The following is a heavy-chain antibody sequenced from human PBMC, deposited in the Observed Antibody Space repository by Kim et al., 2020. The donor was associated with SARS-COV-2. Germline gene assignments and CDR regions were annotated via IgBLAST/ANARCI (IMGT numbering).Heavy chain of an antibody. Sequence: ASVKVSCKASGYTFPNYNIHWVRQAPGQGLEWMGMINPSSGGTTYSQKFRGRVTMTRDTSTSTVYMELSSLRSDDTAVYYCARSRGGHILVVTTTRNKDYCYFDLWGRGTLVSASS. CDR1: GYTFPNYN. V-gene: IGHV1-46*01. CDR2: INPSSGGT. J-gene: IGHJ2*01. D-gene: IGHD2-21*02. CDR3: ARSRGGHILVVTTTRNKDYCYFDL.